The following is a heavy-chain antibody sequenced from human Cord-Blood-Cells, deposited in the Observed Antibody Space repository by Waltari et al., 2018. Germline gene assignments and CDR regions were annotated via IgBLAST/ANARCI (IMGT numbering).Heavy chain of an antibody. Sequence: EVQLVESGGGLVQPGRSLRLSCAASGFTFDDYAVHWVRPAPGKGLEWVSGISWNSGSIGYADSVKGRFTISRDNAKNSLYLQMNSLRAEDTALYYCAKDIGYSYGYQFGVFDYWGQGTLVTVSS. CDR3: AKDIGYSYGYQFGVFDY. CDR1: GFTFDDYA. CDR2: ISWNSGSI. V-gene: IGHV3-9*01. J-gene: IGHJ4*02. D-gene: IGHD5-18*01.